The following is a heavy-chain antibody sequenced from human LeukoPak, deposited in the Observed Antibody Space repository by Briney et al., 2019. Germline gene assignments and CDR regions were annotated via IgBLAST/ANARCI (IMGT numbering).Heavy chain of an antibody. D-gene: IGHD6-19*01. Sequence: SETLSLTCTVSGGSISSGSYYWSWIRQPAGKGLEWIGRIYTSRSTNYNPSLKSRVTISVDTSKNRFSLKLSSVTAADTAVYYCARDGSYSSGWYAGKFDYRGQGTLVTVSS. V-gene: IGHV4-61*02. J-gene: IGHJ4*02. CDR2: IYTSRST. CDR1: GGSISSGSYY. CDR3: ARDGSYSSGWYAGKFDY.